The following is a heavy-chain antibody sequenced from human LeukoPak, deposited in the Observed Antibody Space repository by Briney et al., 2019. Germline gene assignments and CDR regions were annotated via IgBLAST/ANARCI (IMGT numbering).Heavy chain of an antibody. CDR2: ISGSGGNT. Sequence: GGSLRLSCAASGFTFSIYAMSWVRQPPGKGLEWVSGISGSGGNTYYADSVKGRFTISRDNSKNTLYLQMNSLRAEDTAVYFCANSKYYFDYWGQGTLVTVSP. J-gene: IGHJ4*02. V-gene: IGHV3-23*01. CDR1: GFTFSIYA. CDR3: ANSKYYFDY.